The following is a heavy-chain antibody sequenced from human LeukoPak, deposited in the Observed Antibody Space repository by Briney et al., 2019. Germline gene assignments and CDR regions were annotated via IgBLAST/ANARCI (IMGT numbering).Heavy chain of an antibody. D-gene: IGHD4-23*01. CDR3: ATVEGTVVTPV. Sequence: SETLSLTCTVSGGSISSSSYYWGWIRQPPGKGLEWIGSIYYSGSTNYNPSLKSRVTMSVDTSRNQFSLKLTSVTAADTAVYYCATVEGTVVTPVWGLGTLVTVSS. CDR2: IYYSGST. V-gene: IGHV4-39*07. CDR1: GGSISSSSYY. J-gene: IGHJ4*02.